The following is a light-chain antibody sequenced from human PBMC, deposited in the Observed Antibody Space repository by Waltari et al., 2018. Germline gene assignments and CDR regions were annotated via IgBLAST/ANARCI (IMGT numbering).Light chain of an antibody. V-gene: IGKV1-39*01. CDR2: AGS. CDR3: LQTYSAPLT. Sequence: DIQMTQSPSSLSASVGDRVTITCRASQNMNNFVSWYQQKPGKAPNLLIYAGSSLQVGVPSRFSGSRSGTDFTLTIASLQPEDFATYYCLQTYSAPLTFGGGTRVEIK. J-gene: IGKJ4*01. CDR1: QNMNNF.